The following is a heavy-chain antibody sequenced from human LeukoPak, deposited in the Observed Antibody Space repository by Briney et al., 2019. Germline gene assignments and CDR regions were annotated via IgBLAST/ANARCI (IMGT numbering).Heavy chain of an antibody. CDR1: GGSISSGDYY. CDR2: IYYSGST. D-gene: IGHD2-2*01. Sequence: PSETLSLTCAVSGGSISSGDYYWSWIRQPPGTGLEWIGYIYYSGSTYYNPSLKSRVTISVDTSKNQFSLKLSSVTAADTAVYYCARVVPRGRLDYYYYYGMDVWGQGTTVTVSS. J-gene: IGHJ6*02. CDR3: ARVVPRGRLDYYYYYGMDV. V-gene: IGHV4-30-4*01.